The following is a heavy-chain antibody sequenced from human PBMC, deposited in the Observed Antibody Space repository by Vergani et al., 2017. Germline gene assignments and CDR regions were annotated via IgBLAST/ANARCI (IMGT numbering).Heavy chain of an antibody. D-gene: IGHD3-10*01. Sequence: EVQLLESGGGLVQPGGSLRLSCAASGVTFSTYAMTWVRQAPGKGLEWVSGISGSGGSTYYADSVKGRFTISRDKSKNTLYLQMNNLRAEDTALYYCAKNRGYYGSGSYALSIDYWGQGTLVTVS. CDR3: AKNRGYYGSGSYALSIDY. J-gene: IGHJ4*02. V-gene: IGHV3-23*01. CDR2: ISGSGGST. CDR1: GVTFSTYA.